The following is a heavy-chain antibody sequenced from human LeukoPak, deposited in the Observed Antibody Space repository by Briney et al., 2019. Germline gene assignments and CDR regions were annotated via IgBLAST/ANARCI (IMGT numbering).Heavy chain of an antibody. V-gene: IGHV1-69*02. J-gene: IGHJ4*02. CDR1: GGTFSSYT. CDR3: ASRGFWSGYYLDY. Sequence: GASVKVSCKASGGTFSSYTISWVRQAPGQGPEWMGRIIPILGIANYAQKFQGRVTITADKSTSTAYMELSSLRSEDTAVYYCASRGFWSGYYLDYWGQGTLVTVSS. D-gene: IGHD3-3*01. CDR2: IIPILGIA.